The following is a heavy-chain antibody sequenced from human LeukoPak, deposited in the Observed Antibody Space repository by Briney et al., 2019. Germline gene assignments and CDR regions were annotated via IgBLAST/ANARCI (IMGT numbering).Heavy chain of an antibody. V-gene: IGHV1-3*01. CDR3: VGGAPNWGFDY. D-gene: IGHD7-27*01. CDR1: GYTFTSYA. CDR2: INAGNGNT. J-gene: IGHJ4*02. Sequence: ASVKVSCKASGYTFTSYAMHWVRQAPGQRLEWMGWINAGNGNTKYSQNFQGRVTMTRDTSISTAYMELTSLRSEDTAVYYCVGGAPNWGFDYWGQGTLVIVSS.